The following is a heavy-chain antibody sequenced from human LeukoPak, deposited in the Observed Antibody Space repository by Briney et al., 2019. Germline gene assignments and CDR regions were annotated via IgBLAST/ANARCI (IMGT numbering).Heavy chain of an antibody. J-gene: IGHJ5*02. D-gene: IGHD2-2*01. CDR1: GFTFSNAW. Sequence: GGSLRLSCAASGFTFSNAWMSWVRQAPGRGLEWVGRIKSKTDGGTTDYAAPVKGRFTISRDDSKNTLYLQMNSLKTEDTAVYYCTTAIRCSSTSCYHPWGQGTLVTVSS. CDR2: IKSKTDGGTT. V-gene: IGHV3-15*01. CDR3: TTAIRCSSTSCYHP.